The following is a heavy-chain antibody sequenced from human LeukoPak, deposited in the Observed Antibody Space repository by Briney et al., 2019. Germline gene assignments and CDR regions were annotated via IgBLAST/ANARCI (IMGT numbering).Heavy chain of an antibody. CDR3: ARDSGYDISPGLFDY. D-gene: IGHD5-12*01. CDR1: GFTFSSYG. Sequence: GGSLRLSCAASGFTFSSYGMHWVRQAPGKGLEWVAFIRYDGSNKYYADSVKGRFTISRDNAKNSLYLQMNSLRAEDTAVYYCARDSGYDISPGLFDYWGQGTLVTVSS. CDR2: IRYDGSNK. V-gene: IGHV3-30*02. J-gene: IGHJ4*02.